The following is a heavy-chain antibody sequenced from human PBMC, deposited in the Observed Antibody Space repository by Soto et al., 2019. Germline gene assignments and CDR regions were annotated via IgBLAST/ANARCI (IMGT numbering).Heavy chain of an antibody. CDR1: GFTFSSYG. CDR3: ATTTVTHDAFDI. J-gene: IGHJ3*02. V-gene: IGHV3-30*03. Sequence: GGSLRLSCAASGFTFSSYGMHWVRQAPGKGLEWVVVISYYGSNKYYADSVKGRFTISRYNSKNTLYLQMNSLRAEDTAVYYCATTTVTHDAFDIWGQGTMVTVSS. D-gene: IGHD4-17*01. CDR2: ISYYGSNK.